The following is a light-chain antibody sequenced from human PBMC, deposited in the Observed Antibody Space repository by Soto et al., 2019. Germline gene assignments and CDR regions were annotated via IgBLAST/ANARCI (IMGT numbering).Light chain of an antibody. CDR2: AAS. CDR3: QQSYRTAWT. J-gene: IGKJ1*01. V-gene: IGKV1-39*01. Sequence: DIQITHSPSSLSSSVLDILTMTCLASQNIVGYLNWYQQKPGKAPKLLLYAASSLQTGVPSRFSGSGSGTDFTLTISSLQPEDFATYYCQQSYRTAWTFGQGTKVDIK. CDR1: QNIVGY.